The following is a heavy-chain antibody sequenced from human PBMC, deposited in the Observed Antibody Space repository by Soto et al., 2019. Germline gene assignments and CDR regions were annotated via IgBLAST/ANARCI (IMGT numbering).Heavy chain of an antibody. CDR3: ARDPPGNYYGRDV. Sequence: QVQLVESGGGVVQPGRSLRLSCAASGFTFSSYAMHWVRQAPGKGLEWVAVISYDGSNKYYADSVKGRFTISRDNSKNTLYVQMNRLRAEETAVYDCARDPPGNYYGRDVWGKGTTVTVSS. V-gene: IGHV3-30-3*01. J-gene: IGHJ6*04. D-gene: IGHD6-13*01. CDR2: ISYDGSNK. CDR1: GFTFSSYA.